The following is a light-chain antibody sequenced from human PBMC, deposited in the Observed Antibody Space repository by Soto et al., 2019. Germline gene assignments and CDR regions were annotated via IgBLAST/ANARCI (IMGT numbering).Light chain of an antibody. CDR1: SSDVGGYNY. CDR2: DVS. Sequence: LTQPASVSGSPGQSITISCTGTSSDVGGYNYVSWYQQHPGKAPKLMIYDVSNRPSGVSNRFSGSKSGNTASLTISGLQAEDEADYYRSSYTSSSTLFGTGTKVTVL. CDR3: SSYTSSSTL. V-gene: IGLV2-14*01. J-gene: IGLJ1*01.